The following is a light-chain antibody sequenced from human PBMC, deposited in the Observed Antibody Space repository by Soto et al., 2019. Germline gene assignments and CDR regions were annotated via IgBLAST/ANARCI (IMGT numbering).Light chain of an antibody. CDR3: QQYGSSRWT. CDR2: GAS. CDR1: QSLSSSY. J-gene: IGKJ1*01. V-gene: IGKV3-20*01. Sequence: VVMTQSRGNLSVTPGVGATLSCWASQSLSSSYFALYQHKPGQGPRLLIYGASSRATCIPDRFSGSGSGTDFTLTISRLEPEDFAVYYCQQYGSSRWTFGQRTKVDIK.